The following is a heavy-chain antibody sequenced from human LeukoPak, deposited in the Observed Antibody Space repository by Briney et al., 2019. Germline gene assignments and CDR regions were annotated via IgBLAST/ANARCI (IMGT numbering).Heavy chain of an antibody. D-gene: IGHD3-10*01. V-gene: IGHV4-4*07. CDR3: ARETYYYASGSYSDYYAMDV. CDR2: LYTSGST. Sequence: SETLSLTCTVSGASISGFYWSWIRQPAGKGLEWIGRLYTSGSTNYNPSLKSRVTMSVDTSKSQFSLKLDSVTAADTAVYYCARETYYYASGSYSDYYAMDVWGLGTTVTVSS. CDR1: GASISGFY. J-gene: IGHJ6*02.